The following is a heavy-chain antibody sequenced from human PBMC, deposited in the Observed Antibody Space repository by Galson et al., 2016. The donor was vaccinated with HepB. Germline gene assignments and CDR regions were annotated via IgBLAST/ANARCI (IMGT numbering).Heavy chain of an antibody. CDR2: VSSDETNK. CDR3: AWDHGGNPCSDY. J-gene: IGHJ4*02. V-gene: IGHV3-30*03. D-gene: IGHD4-23*01. Sequence: SLRLSCAASGFSFTSYGMHWVRQPPGKGLEWVALVSSDETNKFYADSVKGRFTISRDTSKNMLYLQMHSLRTDDTAVYYCAWDHGGNPCSDYWGQGTLVTVSS. CDR1: GFSFTSYG.